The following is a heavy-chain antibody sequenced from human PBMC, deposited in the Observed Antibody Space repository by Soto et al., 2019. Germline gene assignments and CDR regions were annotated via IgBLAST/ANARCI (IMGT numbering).Heavy chain of an antibody. CDR2: INHSGST. V-gene: IGHV4-34*01. CDR3: GPRGAVADPRGY. CDR1: GGSFSDFY. Sequence: QVQLQQWGAGLLKPSETLSLTCAVYGGSFSDFYWTWIRQPPGKGLEWIGEINHSGSTNYNPSLKSRVAISVDTSEHQFSLNLTSVTAADTAVYYCGPRGAVADPRGYWGQGTLVNVSS. J-gene: IGHJ4*02. D-gene: IGHD6-19*01.